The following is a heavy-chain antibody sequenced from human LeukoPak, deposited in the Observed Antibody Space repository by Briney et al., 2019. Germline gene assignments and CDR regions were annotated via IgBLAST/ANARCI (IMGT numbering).Heavy chain of an antibody. J-gene: IGHJ4*02. CDR3: AKEQRPVWGHNYQNFDY. CDR1: GFTFSSYG. CDR2: IRYDGSNK. D-gene: IGHD1-1*01. Sequence: PGGSLRLSCAASGFTFSSYGMHWVRQAPGKGLEWVSFIRYDGSNKYYADSVKGRFTISRDNSKNTLYLQMNSLRAEDTAVYYCAKEQRPVWGHNYQNFDYWGQRTLVTVSS. V-gene: IGHV3-30*02.